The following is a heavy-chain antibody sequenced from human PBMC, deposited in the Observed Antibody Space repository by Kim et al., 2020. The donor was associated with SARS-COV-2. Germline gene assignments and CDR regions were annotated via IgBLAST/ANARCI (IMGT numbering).Heavy chain of an antibody. V-gene: IGHV3-7*01. CDR3: SRGRPGWFGIEDAFDI. CDR2: IKQDGSEK. D-gene: IGHD3-10*01. Sequence: GGSLRLSCAASGFTFSSDWMSWVRQAPGKGLEWVANIKQDGSEKYYVDSVKGRFPISRDNAKNSLYLQMNSLRAEDTAVYYCSRGRPGWFGIEDAFDIWGQGTMVTVSS. J-gene: IGHJ3*02. CDR1: GFTFSSDW.